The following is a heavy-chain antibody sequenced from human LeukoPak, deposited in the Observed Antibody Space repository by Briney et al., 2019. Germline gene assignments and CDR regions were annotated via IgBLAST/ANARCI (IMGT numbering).Heavy chain of an antibody. CDR2: YDPEDGEN. D-gene: IGHD2/OR15-2a*01. CDR3: ATPPYCNKTTCSRRPFDV. V-gene: IGHV1-24*01. CDR1: GSSLIELS. J-gene: IGHJ3*01. Sequence: GASVKVSCKVTGSSLIELSIHWVRQAPGNGLEWMGGYDPEDGENVYAPKFQGRIAVTEDTSTGTASMGLTRLTSEDTAVYFCATPPYCNKTTCSRRPFDVWGQGTLVTVSS.